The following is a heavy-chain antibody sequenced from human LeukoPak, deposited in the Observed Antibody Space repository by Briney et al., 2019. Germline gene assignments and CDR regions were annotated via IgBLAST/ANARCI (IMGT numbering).Heavy chain of an antibody. CDR1: RFTFNTYW. D-gene: IGHD3-10*01. J-gene: IGHJ4*01. CDR3: AGVLGVRDLAYFDY. V-gene: IGHV3-74*01. CDR2: IRSDGSST. Sequence: GGSLRLSCAASRFTFNTYWMHWVRQAPGKGLVWVSRIRSDGSSTSYADSVRGRFTISRDNAKNTLYLQMNSLRAEVTAVYYCAGVLGVRDLAYFDYWGHGTLVTVSS.